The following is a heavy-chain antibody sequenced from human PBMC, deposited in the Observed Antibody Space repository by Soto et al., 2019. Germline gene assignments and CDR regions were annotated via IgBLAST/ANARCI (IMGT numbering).Heavy chain of an antibody. CDR1: GFTFSSYA. Sequence: GGSLRLSCAASGFTFSSYAMSWVRQAPGKGLEWVSAISGSGGSTYYADSVKGRFTISRDNSKNTLYLQMNSLRAEDTAVYYCAKGRGESSGWLYRKSSNYYYYGMDVWGQGTTVTVSS. V-gene: IGHV3-23*01. J-gene: IGHJ6*02. D-gene: IGHD6-19*01. CDR3: AKGRGESSGWLYRKSSNYYYYGMDV. CDR2: ISGSGGST.